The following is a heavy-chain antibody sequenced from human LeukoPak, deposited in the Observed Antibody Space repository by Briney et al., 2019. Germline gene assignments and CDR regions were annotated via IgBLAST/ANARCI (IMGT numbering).Heavy chain of an antibody. CDR1: GFTFTNHP. CDR2: ISPSGDRT. V-gene: IGHV3-64*04. J-gene: IGHJ4*02. CDR3: AKASCSGGSCYEFDY. D-gene: IGHD2-15*01. Sequence: GGSLRLSCAASGFTFTNHPMHWVRQTSGKRLEYVSAISPSGDRTWYADSVRGRFTISRDNSKNTLYLQMNSLRAEDTAVYYCAKASCSGGSCYEFDYWGQGTLVTVSS.